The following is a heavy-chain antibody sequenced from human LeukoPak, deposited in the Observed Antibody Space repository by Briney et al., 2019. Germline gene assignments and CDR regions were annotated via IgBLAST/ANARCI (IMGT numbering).Heavy chain of an antibody. D-gene: IGHD6-25*01. V-gene: IGHV3-30*02. J-gene: IGHJ3*02. CDR3: AREFPYIAAENNAFDT. CDR1: GFTFSSYD. CDR2: IRYDGSYK. Sequence: GGSLRLSCAASGFTFSSYDMNWVRQAPGKGLEWVAFIRYDGSYKYYADSVKGRFTIARDNSKNTVYLQMYSLRAEDTAVYYCAREFPYIAAENNAFDTWGQGTMLTVCS.